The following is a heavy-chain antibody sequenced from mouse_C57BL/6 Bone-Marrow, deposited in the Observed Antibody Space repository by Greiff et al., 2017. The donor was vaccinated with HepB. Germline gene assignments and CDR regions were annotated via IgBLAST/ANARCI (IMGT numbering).Heavy chain of an antibody. Sequence: VQLQQSGAELVKPGASVKLSCKASGYTFTSYWMHWVKQRPGQGLEWIGMIHPNSGSTNYNEKFKSKATLTVDKSSSTAYMQLSSLTSEDSAVYYCATDYYGSKGYWGQGTTLTVSS. J-gene: IGHJ2*01. CDR2: IHPNSGST. D-gene: IGHD1-1*01. CDR1: GYTFTSYW. CDR3: ATDYYGSKGY. V-gene: IGHV1-64*01.